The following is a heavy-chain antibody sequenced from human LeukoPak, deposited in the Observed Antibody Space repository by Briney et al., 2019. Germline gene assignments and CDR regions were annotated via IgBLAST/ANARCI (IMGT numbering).Heavy chain of an antibody. CDR3: ASLTPTKGY. V-gene: IGHV1-69*10. CDR2: IIPVVDLI. J-gene: IGHJ4*02. Sequence: SVKVSFKASGGPLNSYPFNWVRQAPGQGGEWMGRIIPVVDLINYAQRFQGRVTITADKSTNTAYMELSSLKSDDTAVYYCASLTPTKGYWGQGTLVTVSS. CDR1: GGPLNSYP. D-gene: IGHD4-23*01.